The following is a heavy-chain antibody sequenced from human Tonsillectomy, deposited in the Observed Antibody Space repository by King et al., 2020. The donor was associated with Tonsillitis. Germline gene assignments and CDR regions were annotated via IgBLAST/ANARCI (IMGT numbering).Heavy chain of an antibody. CDR1: GFTFSSYA. D-gene: IGHD3-16*01. J-gene: IGHJ3*02. V-gene: IGHV3-23*04. CDR3: AGAGLGAFDI. CDR2: ISVSGGSQ. Sequence: VQLVESGGGLVQPGGSLRLSCAASGFTFSSYAMTCVRQAPGKGLEGVSSISVSGGSQYYADSVKGRFTISRDNSKNTLYLQMNSLRAEDTAVYYCAGAGLGAFDIWGQGTMVTVSS.